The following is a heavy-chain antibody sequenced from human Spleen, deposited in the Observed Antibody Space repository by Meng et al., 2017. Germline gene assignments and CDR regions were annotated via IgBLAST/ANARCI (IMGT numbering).Heavy chain of an antibody. J-gene: IGHJ4*02. CDR1: GFSFSSYA. V-gene: IGHV3-23*04. D-gene: IGHD3-10*01. Sequence: EVQLVGSGGGLVQPGGALSLSCAAFGFSFSSYAMSWVRHAPGKGLEWVSALSGGGFTTYYADSVKGRFAISRHNSKNTLYLQMNSLRAEDTALYYCAKYSYGLGDYLDYWGQGALVTVSS. CDR2: LSGGGFTT. CDR3: AKYSYGLGDYLDY.